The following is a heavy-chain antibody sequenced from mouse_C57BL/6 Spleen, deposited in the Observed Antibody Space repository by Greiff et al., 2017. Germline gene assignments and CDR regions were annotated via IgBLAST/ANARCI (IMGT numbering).Heavy chain of an antibody. J-gene: IGHJ2*01. Sequence: QVQLQQSGAELVRPGASVKLSCKASGYTFTDYYINWVKQRPGQGLEWIARIYPGSGNTYYNEKFKGKATLTAEKSSSTAYMQLSSLTSEDSAVYFCAREAGKLGPYFDYWGQGTTLTVSS. CDR2: IYPGSGNT. D-gene: IGHD4-1*01. CDR1: GYTFTDYY. V-gene: IGHV1-76*01. CDR3: AREAGKLGPYFDY.